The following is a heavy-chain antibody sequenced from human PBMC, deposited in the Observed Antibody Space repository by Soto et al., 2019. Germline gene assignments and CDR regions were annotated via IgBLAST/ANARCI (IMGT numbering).Heavy chain of an antibody. CDR3: ARRLSDYYFDY. D-gene: IGHD2-21*02. V-gene: IGHV5-10-1*03. Sequence: EVQLVQSGAEVKKPGESLRISCEGFGYSFTRYWISWVRQTPGKGLEWMGRIDPADSYTNYSPSFQGHVTISAAKSVSTAYLQWSSLKASDTAMYYCARRLSDYYFDYWGQGTLVIVSS. J-gene: IGHJ4*02. CDR2: IDPADSYT. CDR1: GYSFTRYW.